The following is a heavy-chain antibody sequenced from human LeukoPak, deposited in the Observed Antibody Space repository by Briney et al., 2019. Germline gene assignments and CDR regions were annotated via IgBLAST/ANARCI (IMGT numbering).Heavy chain of an antibody. J-gene: IGHJ4*02. CDR3: ARAQYSSNWLVPPSY. V-gene: IGHV3-7*01. CDR2: IKQDGSEK. CDR1: GFTFSSYC. D-gene: IGHD6-13*01. Sequence: GGSLRLSCAASGFTFSSYCMSWVRQAPGKGLEWVANIKQDGSEKYCVDSVKGRFTISRDNAKNSLYLQMNSLRAEDTAVYYCARAQYSSNWLVPPSYWGQGTLVTVSS.